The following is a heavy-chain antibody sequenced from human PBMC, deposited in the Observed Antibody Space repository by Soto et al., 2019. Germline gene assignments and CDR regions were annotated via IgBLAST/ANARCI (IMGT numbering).Heavy chain of an antibody. V-gene: IGHV1-18*01. Sequence: QVHLVQSGAEVKKPGASVKVSCKGSGYTFTSYGITWVRQAPGQGLEWMGWISAHNGNTDYAQRLRGRVTVTRDTSASTAFMERTSLRSDVTAVYYCARGRYGDYWGQGALVTVSS. D-gene: IGHD1-1*01. CDR3: ARGRYGDY. J-gene: IGHJ4*02. CDR1: GYTFTSYG. CDR2: ISAHNGNT.